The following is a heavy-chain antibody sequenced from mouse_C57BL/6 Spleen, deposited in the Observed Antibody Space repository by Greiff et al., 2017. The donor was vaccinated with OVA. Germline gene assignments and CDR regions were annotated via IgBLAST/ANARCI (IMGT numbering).Heavy chain of an antibody. CDR1: GFTFSDFY. J-gene: IGHJ4*01. CDR3: ARDAPGDAMDY. Sequence: EVQRVESGGGLVQSGRSLRLSCATSGFTFSDFYMEWVRQAPGKGLEWIAASRNKANDYTTEYSASVKGRFIVSRDTSQSILYLQMNALRAEDTAIYYCARDAPGDAMDYWGQGTSVTVSS. V-gene: IGHV7-1*01. CDR2: SRNKANDYTT.